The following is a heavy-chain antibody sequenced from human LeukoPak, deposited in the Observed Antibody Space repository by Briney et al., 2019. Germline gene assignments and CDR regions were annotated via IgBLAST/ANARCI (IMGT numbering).Heavy chain of an antibody. D-gene: IGHD3-16*01. Sequence: GGSLRLSCAASGFTFDDYAMHWVRQAPGKGLEWVAFIRYDGSNKYYAGSVKGRFTISRDNSKNTLYLQMNSLRAEDTAVYYCAKDQYYLPDYWGQGTLVTVSS. CDR1: GFTFDDYA. CDR2: IRYDGSNK. CDR3: AKDQYYLPDY. V-gene: IGHV3-30*02. J-gene: IGHJ4*02.